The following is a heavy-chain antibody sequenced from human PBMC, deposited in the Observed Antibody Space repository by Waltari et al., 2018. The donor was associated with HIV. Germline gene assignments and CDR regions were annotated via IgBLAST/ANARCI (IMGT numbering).Heavy chain of an antibody. V-gene: IGHV4-34*01. CDR1: GGSFSGSY. D-gene: IGHD2-2*01. J-gene: IGHJ6*02. CDR3: ARARLVSRGQYCSTTSCLPHYYYYYGMDV. CDR2: INHSGST. Sequence: QVQLRQWGAGLLKPSETLSLTCAVYGGSFSGSYWSWIRQPPRTGLGWIGEINHSGSTNYNPSLKSRVTISVDTSKNQFSLKLTSVTAADTAVFYCARARLVSRGQYCSTTSCLPHYYYYYGMDVWGQGTTVTVSS.